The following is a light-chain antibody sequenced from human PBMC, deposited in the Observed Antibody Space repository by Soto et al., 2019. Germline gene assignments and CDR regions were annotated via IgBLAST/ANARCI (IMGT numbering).Light chain of an antibody. Sequence: DIQMTQSPTSLSASVGDRVTITCRASQSISSYLSWYQQKAGKAPKLLIYAASSVQSGVPSRFSGSGSGTDFTLTISSLQPEDFATYYCQQSYSTPPTFGQGTKLEIK. V-gene: IGKV1-39*01. J-gene: IGKJ2*01. CDR3: QQSYSTPPT. CDR2: AAS. CDR1: QSISSY.